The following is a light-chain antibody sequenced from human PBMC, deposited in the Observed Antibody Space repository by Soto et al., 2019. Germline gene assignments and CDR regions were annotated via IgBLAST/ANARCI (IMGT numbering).Light chain of an antibody. J-gene: IGKJ5*01. CDR3: QQRSTWPGIT. Sequence: EIVLTQSPATLSLSPGERATLSCRASQSVSSYLAWYQQKPGQAPRLLIYDASNRATGIPARFSGSGSGTDFPRTISHLEPEHFAVYYCQQRSTWPGITFGQGTRLEIK. CDR2: DAS. CDR1: QSVSSY. V-gene: IGKV3-11*01.